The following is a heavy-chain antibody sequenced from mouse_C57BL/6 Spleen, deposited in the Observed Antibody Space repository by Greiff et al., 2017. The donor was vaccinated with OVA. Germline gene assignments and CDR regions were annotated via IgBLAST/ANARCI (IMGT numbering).Heavy chain of an antibody. Sequence: VQLQQSGAELVRPGASVKLSCKASGYTFTDYYINWVKQRPGQGLEWIARIYPGSGNTYYNEKFKGKATLTAEKSSSTAYMQLSSLTSEDSAVYFCASGMGYFDYWGQGTTLTVSS. V-gene: IGHV1-76*01. CDR2: IYPGSGNT. CDR3: ASGMGYFDY. J-gene: IGHJ2*01. CDR1: GYTFTDYY.